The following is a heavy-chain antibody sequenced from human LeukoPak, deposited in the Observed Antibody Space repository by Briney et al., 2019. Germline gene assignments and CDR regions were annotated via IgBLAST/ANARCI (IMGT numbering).Heavy chain of an antibody. V-gene: IGHV1-8*03. CDR1: GYTFTSYD. J-gene: IGHJ4*02. D-gene: IGHD1-20*01. CDR3: ARVAYNWNQGFGY. Sequence: ASVKVSCKASGYTFTSYDINWVRQATGQGLEWMGWMNPNSGDTGYAQKFQGRVTITRNTSISTAYMELSSLRSEDTAVYYCARVAYNWNQGFGYWGQGTLVTVSS. CDR2: MNPNSGDT.